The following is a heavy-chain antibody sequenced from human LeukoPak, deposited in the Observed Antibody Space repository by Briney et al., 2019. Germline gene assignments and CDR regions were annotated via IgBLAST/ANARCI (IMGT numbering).Heavy chain of an antibody. J-gene: IGHJ6*02. CDR2: IYYSGST. CDR1: GGSISSGDYY. Sequence: PSETLSLTCTVSGGSISSGDYYWSWIRQPPGKGLEWIGYIYYSGSTNYNPSLKSRVTISVDTSKNQFSLKLSSVTAADTAVYYCARDWRTANYYYGMDVWGQGTTVTVSS. V-gene: IGHV4-61*08. CDR3: ARDWRTANYYYGMDV. D-gene: IGHD4-17*01.